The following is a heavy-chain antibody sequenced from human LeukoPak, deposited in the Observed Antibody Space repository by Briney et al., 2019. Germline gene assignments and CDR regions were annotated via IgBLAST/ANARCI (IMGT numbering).Heavy chain of an antibody. CDR3: ARYCTSAACLSYSSYSGMDV. D-gene: IGHD2-8*02. Sequence: GGSLRLSCAVSGFTVRSFGMSWVRQAPGKGLEWVSSISGGGDSTYYAESVRGRFTIFRDSSKNTLFLQLDSLRAEDTALYFCARYCTSAACLSYSSYSGMDVWGQGTAVTVSS. V-gene: IGHV3-23*01. J-gene: IGHJ6*02. CDR2: ISGGGDST. CDR1: GFTVRSFG.